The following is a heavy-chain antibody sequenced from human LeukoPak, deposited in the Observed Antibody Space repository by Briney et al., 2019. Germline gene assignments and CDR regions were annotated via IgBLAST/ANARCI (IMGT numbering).Heavy chain of an antibody. CDR1: GFTFSTYG. CDR3: ANGLATVTAPPQVY. D-gene: IGHD4-17*01. V-gene: IGHV3-30*02. CDR2: IRYDGTNK. J-gene: IGHJ4*02. Sequence: PGGSLRLSCAASGFTFSTYGMHWVRQAPGKGLEWVAFIRYDGTNKYYTDSVRGRFTISRDNSRHTLYLHMDRLRAEDTAMYYCANGLATVTAPPQVYWGQGTLVTVSS.